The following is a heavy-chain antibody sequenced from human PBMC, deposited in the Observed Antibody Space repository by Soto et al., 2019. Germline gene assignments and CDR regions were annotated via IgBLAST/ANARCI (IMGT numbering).Heavy chain of an antibody. CDR3: VRGPAGSGWSYDY. CDR2: INHSGST. D-gene: IGHD6-19*01. CDR1: GGSFSNNF. J-gene: IGHJ4*02. Sequence: QVHLQQWGARLLKPSETLSLTCAVYGGSFSNNFWGWIRQTPGKGLEWIGEINHSGSTKYNPSLKSRVTISKDMSRNQFSLRMSSVTAADTALYYCVRGPAGSGWSYDYWGQGTLVTVSS. V-gene: IGHV4-34*01.